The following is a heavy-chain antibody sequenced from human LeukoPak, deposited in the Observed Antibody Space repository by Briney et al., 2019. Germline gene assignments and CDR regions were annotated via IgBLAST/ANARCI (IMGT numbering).Heavy chain of an antibody. J-gene: IGHJ4*02. D-gene: IGHD3-10*01. CDR1: GFTFSNAW. V-gene: IGHV3-15*01. CDR3: TTTFTYYYGSGSPY. Sequence: TGGSLRLSCAASGFTFSNAWMSWVRQAPGKGLEWVGRIKSKTDGGTTDYAAPVKGRFTISRDDSKNTLYLQMSSLKTEDTAVYYCTTTFTYYYGSGSPYWGQGTLVTVSS. CDR2: IKSKTDGGTT.